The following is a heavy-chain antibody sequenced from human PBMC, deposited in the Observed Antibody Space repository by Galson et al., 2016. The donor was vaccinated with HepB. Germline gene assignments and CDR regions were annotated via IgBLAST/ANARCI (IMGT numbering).Heavy chain of an antibody. CDR2: VSYSGGT. CDR1: GGSISDYY. CDR3: ARDTYGGENYYYYGVDV. V-gene: IGHV4-59*01. J-gene: IGHJ6*02. Sequence: SETLSLTCTVSGGSISDYYWSWIRQPSGKGLEWIGYVSYSGGTNYKPSLKSRVTMSLDTSKNQVSLGLSSVTAADTAVYFCARDTYGGENYYYYGVDVWGQGTTVTVSS. D-gene: IGHD1-26*01.